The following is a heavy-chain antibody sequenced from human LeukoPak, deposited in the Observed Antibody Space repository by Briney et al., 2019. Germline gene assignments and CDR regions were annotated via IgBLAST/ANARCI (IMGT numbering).Heavy chain of an antibody. CDR1: GFTFSSYA. Sequence: GGSLRLSCAASGFTFSSYAMSWVRQAPGKGPVWVAYIKGDGSSITYADSVKGRFSIFRDNAKNTLFLQMNSLRAEDTAIYYCARAAVPAGFDSWGQGTLVAVSS. J-gene: IGHJ5*01. V-gene: IGHV3-74*01. CDR3: ARAAVPAGFDS. D-gene: IGHD4-17*01. CDR2: IKGDGSSI.